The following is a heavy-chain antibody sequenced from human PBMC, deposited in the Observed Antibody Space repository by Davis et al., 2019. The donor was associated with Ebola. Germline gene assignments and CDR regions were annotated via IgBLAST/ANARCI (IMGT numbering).Heavy chain of an antibody. Sequence: MPSETLSLTCTVSGGSISNYYWSWIRQPPGKGLEWIGYIYYSGNTNYNPSLKSRVTLSVDTSKNQFSLKLSSVTAADTAVYYCARGRVWFGELLFPIDFDYWGQGTLVTVSS. CDR3: ARGRVWFGELLFPIDFDY. D-gene: IGHD3-10*01. CDR1: GGSISNYY. CDR2: IYYSGNT. J-gene: IGHJ4*02. V-gene: IGHV4-59*08.